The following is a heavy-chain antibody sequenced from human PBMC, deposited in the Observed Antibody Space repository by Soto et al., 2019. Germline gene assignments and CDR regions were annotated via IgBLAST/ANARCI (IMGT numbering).Heavy chain of an antibody. J-gene: IGHJ4*02. V-gene: IGHV3-30*18. CDR3: AKDLDVGAISPLDY. Sequence: GVCRRLSCAASVFSFSSYGMHWVRQAPGKGLEWVAVISCDGSNKYYADSVKGRFTISRDNSKNTLYLQMNSLRAEDTAVYYCAKDLDVGAISPLDYWGQGTLVTVSS. CDR1: VFSFSSYG. D-gene: IGHD1-26*01. CDR2: ISCDGSNK.